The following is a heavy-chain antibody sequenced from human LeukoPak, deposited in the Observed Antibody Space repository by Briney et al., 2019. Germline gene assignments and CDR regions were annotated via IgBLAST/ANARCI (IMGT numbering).Heavy chain of an antibody. CDR2: FDPGDDET. V-gene: IGHV1-24*01. J-gene: IGHJ5*01. CDR3: ATEKDLLLDS. D-gene: IGHD1-26*01. CDR1: GYSLSELS. Sequence: ASVKVSCKVSGYSLSELSTHWVRQAPGQGLEWMGGFDPGDDETIYAQKFQGRVTMTEDTSTDTANLELSSLRSEDTAVYFCATEKDLLLDSWGQGTPVTVSS.